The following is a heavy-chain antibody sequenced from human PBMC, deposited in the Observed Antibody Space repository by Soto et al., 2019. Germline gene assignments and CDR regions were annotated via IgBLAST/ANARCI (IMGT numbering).Heavy chain of an antibody. V-gene: IGHV3-33*01. CDR1: GFTFSSYG. J-gene: IGHJ4*02. Sequence: GGSLRLSCAASGFTFSSYGMHWVRQAPGKGLEWVAVIWYDGSNKYYADSVKGRFTISRDNSKNTLYLQMNSLRAEDTAVYYCARDVDYYDSSGYYQPDYWGQGT. CDR2: IWYDGSNK. D-gene: IGHD3-22*01. CDR3: ARDVDYYDSSGYYQPDY.